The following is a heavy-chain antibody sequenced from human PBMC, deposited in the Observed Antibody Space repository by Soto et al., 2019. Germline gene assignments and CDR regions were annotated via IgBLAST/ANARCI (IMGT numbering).Heavy chain of an antibody. CDR2: ISAAGDP. J-gene: IGHJ6*02. V-gene: IGHV3-13*05. CDR1: GFTFRNYD. CDR3: ARTDRDFYGLDV. Sequence: EVQLVESGGGLVQPGGSLRLSCEASGFTFRNYDMHWVRQGTGKGLEWVSGISAAGDPDYADSVQGRFTSSRENAPSSFFLQLSSLRVGDTAVYYCARTDRDFYGLDVWGQGTTVIVSS.